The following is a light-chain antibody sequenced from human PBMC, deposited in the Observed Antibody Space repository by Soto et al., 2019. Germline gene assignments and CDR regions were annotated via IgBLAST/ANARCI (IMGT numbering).Light chain of an antibody. Sequence: QSALTQPASLSGSPGQSITISCTGTSSDIGAYDYVSWFQQHPGKAPKLMISEVNNRPSGVSNRFSGSKSGNTASLTISGLQAEDEADSYCSSYTSSSISYVFGTGTKVTVL. CDR2: EVN. J-gene: IGLJ1*01. V-gene: IGLV2-14*01. CDR1: SSDIGAYDY. CDR3: SSYTSSSISYV.